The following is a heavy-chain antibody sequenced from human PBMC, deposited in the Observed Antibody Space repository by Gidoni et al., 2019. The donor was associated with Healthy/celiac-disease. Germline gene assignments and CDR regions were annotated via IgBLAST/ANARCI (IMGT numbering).Heavy chain of an antibody. CDR1: GGSISCSSYY. V-gene: IGHV4-39*01. CDR2: IYYSGST. CDR3: RSIAVRPGFDY. D-gene: IGHD6-6*01. Sequence: QLQLQESGPGLLTPSETLSLTCTVSGGSISCSSYYWGWIRQPPGKGLEWIGSIYYSGSTYYNPSLKSRVTISVETSKNEFSMKLSSVTAADTAVYYCRSIAVRPGFDYWGQGTLVTVSS. J-gene: IGHJ4*02.